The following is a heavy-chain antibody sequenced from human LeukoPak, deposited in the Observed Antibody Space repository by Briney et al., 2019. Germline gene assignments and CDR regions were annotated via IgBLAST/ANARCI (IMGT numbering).Heavy chain of an antibody. CDR2: IYYSGTT. J-gene: IGHJ3*02. V-gene: IGHV4-31*03. CDR3: ARVNDDAFDI. D-gene: IGHD1-1*01. CDR1: SGSISSGFYY. Sequence: TLSLTCIVSSGSISSGFYYWSWIRQHPGKGLEWIGYIYYSGTTYYSPSLKSRVTISVDTSKSQFSLKLSSVTAADTAVYYCARVNDDAFDIWGQGTMVTVSS.